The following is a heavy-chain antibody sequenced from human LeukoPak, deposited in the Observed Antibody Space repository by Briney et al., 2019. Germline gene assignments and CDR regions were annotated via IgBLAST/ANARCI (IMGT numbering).Heavy chain of an antibody. CDR1: GYSFTSYW. Sequence: GESLKISCKGSGYSFTSYWIGWVRQMPGKGLEWMGIIYPGDSDTRYSPSFQGQVTISADKSISTAYLQWSSLKASDTAMYYCARPNITSYYDSRGYDAFDVWGQGTMVTVSS. CDR3: ARPNITSYYDSRGYDAFDV. V-gene: IGHV5-51*01. CDR2: IYPGDSDT. J-gene: IGHJ3*01. D-gene: IGHD3-22*01.